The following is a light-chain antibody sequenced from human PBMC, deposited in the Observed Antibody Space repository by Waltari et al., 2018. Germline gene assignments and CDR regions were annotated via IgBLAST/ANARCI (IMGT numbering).Light chain of an antibody. CDR1: QSIDNN. J-gene: IGKJ4*01. CDR2: GAS. Sequence: EVVMTQSPATLSVSPGERVTLSCKASQSIDNNLAWYQQKPGHAPRLLIYGASTRATGVPARFSGRGSGTEFTLTISSLQSEDCGVFYCQQYNRWPPLTFGGGTRVEIK. CDR3: QQYNRWPPLT. V-gene: IGKV3-15*01.